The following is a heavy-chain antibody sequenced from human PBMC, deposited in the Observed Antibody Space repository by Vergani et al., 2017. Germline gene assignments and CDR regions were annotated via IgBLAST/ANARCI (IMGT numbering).Heavy chain of an antibody. CDR3: ATKSCGTPGCQIGYFRE. J-gene: IGHJ1*01. V-gene: IGHV3-30*03. CDR2: ISYDGRQK. CDR1: GFTPSYYG. D-gene: IGHD1-1*01. Sequence: QVHLVESGGGVVQPGRSLRLSCVVSGFTPSYYGMHWVRQAPGKGLEWVAVISYDGRQKYYADSVKGRFTISRDNSKSTLYLQMNSLRTEDTAVYYCATKSCGTPGCQIGYFREWGQGTLVTVSS.